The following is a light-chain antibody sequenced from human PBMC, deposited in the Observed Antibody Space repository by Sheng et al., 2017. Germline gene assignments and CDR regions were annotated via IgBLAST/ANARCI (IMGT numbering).Light chain of an antibody. J-gene: IGKJ5*01. CDR1: QSVSSSY. Sequence: EIVLTQSPATLSVSPGERATLSCRASQSVSSSYLAWYQQKPGQAPRLLIYGASSRATGIPDRFSGSGSGTDFTLTISSLQPDDFATYYCQQYDSEITFGQGTRLEIK. V-gene: IGKV3-20*01. CDR3: QQYDSEIT. CDR2: GAS.